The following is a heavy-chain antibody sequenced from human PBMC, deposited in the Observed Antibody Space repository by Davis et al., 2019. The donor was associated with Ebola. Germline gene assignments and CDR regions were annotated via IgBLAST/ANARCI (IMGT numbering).Heavy chain of an antibody. CDR3: GREGYYYDSSGYYRRFDY. V-gene: IGHV1-46*03. Sequence: AASVKVSCKASGYSFTKFFMQWVRQAPGQGLEWMGIINPSGGGTSYAQKFQGRVTMTRDTSTSTVYMELSSLRSEETAVYYCGREGYYYDSSGYYRRFDYWGQGTLVTVSS. CDR2: INPSGGGT. CDR1: GYSFTKFF. D-gene: IGHD3-22*01. J-gene: IGHJ4*02.